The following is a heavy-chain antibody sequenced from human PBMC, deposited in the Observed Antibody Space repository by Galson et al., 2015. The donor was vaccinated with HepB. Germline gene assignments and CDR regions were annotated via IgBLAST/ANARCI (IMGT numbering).Heavy chain of an antibody. D-gene: IGHD6-13*01. CDR2: ISAYNGNT. J-gene: IGHJ4*02. Sequence: SVKVSCKASGYTFTSYGISWVRQAPGQGLEWMGWISAYNGNTNYAQKLQGRVTMTTDTSTSTAYMELRSLRSDDTAVYYCARDEFSSSGWGGEDFDYWGQGTLVTVSS. CDR1: GYTFTSYG. V-gene: IGHV1-18*04. CDR3: ARDEFSSSGWGGEDFDY.